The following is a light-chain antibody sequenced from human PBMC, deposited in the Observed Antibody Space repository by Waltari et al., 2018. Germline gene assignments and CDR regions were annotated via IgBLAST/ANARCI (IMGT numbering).Light chain of an antibody. J-gene: IGKJ2*03. CDR1: QSVSRN. Sequence: IVMTQSPATLSVSPGERATLSCRASQSVSRNLAWYQQKRGQPPRLLIFGASTRATDIPARFSGSGSGTEFTLTISSLQSEDFAIYYCQQYNNWPSPYSFGQGTKLEIK. V-gene: IGKV3-15*01. CDR3: QQYNNWPSPYS. CDR2: GAS.